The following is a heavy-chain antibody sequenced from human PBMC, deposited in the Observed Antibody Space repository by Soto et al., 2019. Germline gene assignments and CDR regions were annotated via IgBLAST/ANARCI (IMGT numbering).Heavy chain of an antibody. Sequence: QVQLVESGGGVVQPGRSLRLSCAASGFTFSSYAMHWVRQAPGKGLEWVAVISYDGSNKYYADSVKGRFTISRDNSKNPLYLQMNSLRAEDTAVYYCAREGSRTHSSSWFIFDYWGQGTLVTVSS. D-gene: IGHD6-13*01. CDR3: AREGSRTHSSSWFIFDY. CDR2: ISYDGSNK. J-gene: IGHJ4*02. V-gene: IGHV3-30-3*01. CDR1: GFTFSSYA.